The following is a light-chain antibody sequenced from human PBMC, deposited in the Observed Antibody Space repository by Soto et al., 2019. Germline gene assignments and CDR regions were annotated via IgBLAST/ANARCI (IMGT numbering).Light chain of an antibody. CDR3: QQRSNWPPST. V-gene: IGKV3-11*01. CDR2: DAS. Sequence: EIVLTQSPATLYLSPGERATLSCRASQSVSSYLAWYQQKPGQAPRLLIYDASNRATGIPARFSGSGSGTDFTLTLSSLEPEDFAVYYCQQRSNWPPSTFGQGTKLEIK. J-gene: IGKJ2*01. CDR1: QSVSSY.